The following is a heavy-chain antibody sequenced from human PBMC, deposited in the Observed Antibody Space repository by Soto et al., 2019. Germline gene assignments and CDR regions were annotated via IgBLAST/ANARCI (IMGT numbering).Heavy chain of an antibody. CDR1: GFTFSSYG. CDR3: ARGSPVAGTSYYYGMDV. CDR2: IWYDGSNK. V-gene: IGHV3-33*01. D-gene: IGHD6-19*01. J-gene: IGHJ6*01. Sequence: QVQLVESGGGVVQPGRSLRLSCAASGFTFSSYGMHWVRQAPGKGLEWVAVIWYDGSNKYYADSVKGRFTISRDNSKNTLYLQMNSVRAEDTAVYYCARGSPVAGTSYYYGMDVWVQGTTVTVSS.